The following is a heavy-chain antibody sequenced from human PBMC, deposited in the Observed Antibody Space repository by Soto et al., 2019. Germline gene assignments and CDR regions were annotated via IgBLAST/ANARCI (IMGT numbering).Heavy chain of an antibody. J-gene: IGHJ4*02. Sequence: EVQLVESGGGLLKPGGSLRLSCLASGINFNNAWMSWVRQAPGKGLEWVGRVKSKSNGETVDYAAPVKGRFAISRDDSTNTVWVNINNLTTEDTAIYCATTEMLPVPMWVSFDHEHWGQGTRVTVSS. CDR1: GINFNNAW. CDR2: VKSKSNGETV. D-gene: IGHD2-2*01. V-gene: IGHV3-15*01. CDR3: TTEMLPVPMWVSFDHEH.